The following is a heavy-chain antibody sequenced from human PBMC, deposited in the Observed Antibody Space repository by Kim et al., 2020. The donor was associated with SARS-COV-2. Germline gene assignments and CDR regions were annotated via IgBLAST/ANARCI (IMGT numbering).Heavy chain of an antibody. V-gene: IGHV3-48*03. CDR3: TRDNPTVADFDA. J-gene: IGHJ4*02. D-gene: IGHD4-17*01. Sequence: ADSVGGRVSICRDNAKNSLFLQMNGLRAEETAVYYCTRDNPTVADFDAWGQGTLVTISS.